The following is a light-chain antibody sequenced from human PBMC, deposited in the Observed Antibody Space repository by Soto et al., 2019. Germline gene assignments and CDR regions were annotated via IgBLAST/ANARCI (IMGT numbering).Light chain of an antibody. Sequence: DVQMTQSPSSLSAFVGDRVTITCRASQGIAPYLAWFQQKPGKVPKLLIYATSTLQSGVPSRFSGSGSGTYFTLTISSLQPEDVGTYYCQKYNSAPLTFGGGTKVEIK. CDR3: QKYNSAPLT. CDR2: ATS. J-gene: IGKJ4*01. V-gene: IGKV1-27*01. CDR1: QGIAPY.